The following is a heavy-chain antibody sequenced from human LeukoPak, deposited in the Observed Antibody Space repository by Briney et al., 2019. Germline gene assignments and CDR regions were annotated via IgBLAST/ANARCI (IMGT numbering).Heavy chain of an antibody. Sequence: GGSLRLSCAASGFTFSSYAMSWVRQAPGKGLEWVSAISGSGGSTYYADSVKGRFAISRDNSKNTLYLQMNSLRAEDTAVYYCAKRSYYGSGSYFDYWGQGTLVTVSS. CDR1: GFTFSSYA. V-gene: IGHV3-23*01. D-gene: IGHD3-10*01. CDR2: ISGSGGST. CDR3: AKRSYYGSGSYFDY. J-gene: IGHJ4*02.